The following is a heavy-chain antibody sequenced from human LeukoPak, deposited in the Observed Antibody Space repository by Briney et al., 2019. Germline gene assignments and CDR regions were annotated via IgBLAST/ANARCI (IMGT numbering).Heavy chain of an antibody. J-gene: IGHJ4*02. V-gene: IGHV3-30*18. CDR1: GFTFSSYG. CDR2: ISYDGSNK. CDR3: AKGLRYSDN. D-gene: IGHD3-9*01. Sequence: QPGRSPRLSCAASGFTFSSYGMHWVRQAPGKGLEWVAVISYDGSNKYYADSVKGRFTISRDNSKNTLYLQMNSLRAEDTAVYYCAKGLRYSDNWGQGTLVTVSS.